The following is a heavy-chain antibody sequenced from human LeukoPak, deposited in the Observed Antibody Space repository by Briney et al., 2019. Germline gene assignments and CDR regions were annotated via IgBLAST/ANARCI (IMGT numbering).Heavy chain of an antibody. Sequence: PGGSLRLSCAASGFTVSSNYMSWVRQAPGAGLERVSVMYSCGSTYYADSVKGRFTISRDNSKNTLYLQMNSLRAEDTAVYYCARELLHYYGSGSYFYYFDYWGQGTLVTVSS. CDR3: ARELLHYYGSGSYFYYFDY. J-gene: IGHJ4*02. D-gene: IGHD3-10*01. CDR1: GFTVSSNY. CDR2: MYSCGST. V-gene: IGHV3-53*01.